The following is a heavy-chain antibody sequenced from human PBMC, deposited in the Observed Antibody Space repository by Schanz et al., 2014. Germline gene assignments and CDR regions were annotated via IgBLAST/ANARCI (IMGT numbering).Heavy chain of an antibody. Sequence: VQLVESGGGVVQPGRSLRLSCAASGFTFSRYGMHWVRQAPGKGLEWVSGINWNGGSTGYADSVKGRFTISRDNAKNSLYLQMNSLTAEDTAVYYCAKYGTGKGVSFEYWGQGTLXTVSS. CDR1: GFTFSRYG. D-gene: IGHD1-26*01. CDR3: AKYGTGKGVSFEY. J-gene: IGHJ4*02. CDR2: INWNGGST. V-gene: IGHV3-20*04.